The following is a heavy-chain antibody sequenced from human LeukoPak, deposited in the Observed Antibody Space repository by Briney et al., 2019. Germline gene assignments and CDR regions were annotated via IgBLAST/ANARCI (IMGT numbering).Heavy chain of an antibody. CDR1: GGSISSSSYY. J-gene: IGHJ5*02. CDR3: ARYCSSTSCLNWFDP. Sequence: SETLSLTCTVSGGSISSSSYYWGWIRQPPGKGLEWIGSIYYSGSTYYNPSLKSRVTISVDTSKNQFSLKLSSVTAADTAVYYCARYCSSTSCLNWFDPWGQGTLVTVSS. CDR2: IYYSGST. D-gene: IGHD2-2*01. V-gene: IGHV4-39*07.